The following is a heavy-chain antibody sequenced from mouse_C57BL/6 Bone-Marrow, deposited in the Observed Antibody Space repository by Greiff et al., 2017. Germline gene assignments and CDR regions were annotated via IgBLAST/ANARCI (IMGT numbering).Heavy chain of an antibody. Sequence: VQLQQSGPELVKPGASVKISCKASGYTFTDYYMNWVKQSHGKSLEWIGDINPNNGGTSYNQKFKGKATLTVDKSSSTAYMALRSLTSEDSAVYYCARWDTTVRRGYFDVWGTGTTVTVSS. CDR3: ARWDTTVRRGYFDV. CDR2: INPNNGGT. V-gene: IGHV1-26*01. CDR1: GYTFTDYY. D-gene: IGHD1-1*01. J-gene: IGHJ1*03.